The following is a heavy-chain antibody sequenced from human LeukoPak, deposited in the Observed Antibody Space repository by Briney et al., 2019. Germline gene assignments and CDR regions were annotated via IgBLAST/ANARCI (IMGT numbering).Heavy chain of an antibody. V-gene: IGHV1-24*01. D-gene: IGHD3-22*01. CDR1: GYTLTELS. J-gene: IGHJ4*02. Sequence: ASVKVSCKVSGYTLTELSMHWVRQAPGKGLEWMGGFDPEDGETIYAQKFQGRVTMTEDTSTDTVYMELSSLRSEDTAVYYCATVPYRHMIVVNYFDYWGQGTLVTVSS. CDR2: FDPEDGET. CDR3: ATVPYRHMIVVNYFDY.